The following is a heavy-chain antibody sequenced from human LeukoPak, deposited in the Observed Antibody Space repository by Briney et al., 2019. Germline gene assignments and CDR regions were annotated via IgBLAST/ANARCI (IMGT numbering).Heavy chain of an antibody. V-gene: IGHV4-34*01. CDR2: INPSGSI. CDR3: ARAEDGDYVGWCDP. Sequence: SETQSLTCAVYGGSFSGYYWSWIRHPPGKGLEWIEEINPSGSINYNPSLKSRVTIQVDTPKNQVSLKLSSVTAADTAVYYCARAEDGDYVGWCDPGGQGTLVTVPS. J-gene: IGHJ5*02. D-gene: IGHD4-17*01. CDR1: GGSFSGYY.